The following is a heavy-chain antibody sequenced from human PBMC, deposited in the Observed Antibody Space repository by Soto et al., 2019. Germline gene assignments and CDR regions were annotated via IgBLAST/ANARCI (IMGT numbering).Heavy chain of an antibody. CDR2: IYYSGST. V-gene: IGHV4-31*03. J-gene: IGHJ3*02. CDR3: ARESPAGTTFPGAFDI. CDR1: GGSISSGGYY. Sequence: SETLSLTCTVSGGSISSGGYYWSWIRQHPGKGLEWIGYIYYSGSTYYNPSLKSRVTISVDTSKNQFSLKLSSVTAADTAVYYCARESPAGTTFPGAFDIWGQGTMVTVSS. D-gene: IGHD1-7*01.